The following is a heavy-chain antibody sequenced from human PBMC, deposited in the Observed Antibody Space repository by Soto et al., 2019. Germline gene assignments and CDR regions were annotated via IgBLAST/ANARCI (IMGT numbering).Heavy chain of an antibody. CDR2: IFTSGNT. D-gene: IGHD5-12*01. J-gene: IGHJ4*02. CDR3: AREVATIGGNFGY. V-gene: IGHV4-4*07. Sequence: QVQLQESGPGLVKPSETLSLTCTVSGGSISSYYWSWIRQPAGKGLEWIGRIFTSGNTNYNPSLKGRVTMSVDTTKNQISLKLSSVTAADTAVYFCAREVATIGGNFGYWGQGTLVTVSS. CDR1: GGSISSYY.